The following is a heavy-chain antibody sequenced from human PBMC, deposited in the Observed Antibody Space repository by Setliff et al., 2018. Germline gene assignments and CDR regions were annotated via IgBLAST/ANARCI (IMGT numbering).Heavy chain of an antibody. CDR1: GYAFGSSG. D-gene: IGHD6-19*01. V-gene: IGHV1-18*01. CDR3: VREYSGGGLM. J-gene: IGHJ3*01. CDR2: ISAYNGYI. Sequence: ASVKVSCKASGYAFGSSGISWVRQAPGQGLEWMGWISAYNGYIVYAQKFQGRVTMTTDTSTTTAYMELRSLRSDDTAVYFCVREYSGGGLMWGQGTMVTVSS.